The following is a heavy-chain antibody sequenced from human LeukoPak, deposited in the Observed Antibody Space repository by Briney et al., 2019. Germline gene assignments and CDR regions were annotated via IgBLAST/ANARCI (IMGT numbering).Heavy chain of an antibody. V-gene: IGHV4-59*01. CDR3: AREKGITGTKDAFDI. CDR1: GGSITTYY. CDR2: IFYSGST. J-gene: IGHJ3*02. Sequence: SETLSLTCTVSGGSITTYYWSWIRQPPGKGLEWIGFIFYSGSTNYNPSLKSRVTISLNTSKTQFSLKLSSVTAADTAVYYCAREKGITGTKDAFDIWGQGTMVTVSS. D-gene: IGHD1-7*01.